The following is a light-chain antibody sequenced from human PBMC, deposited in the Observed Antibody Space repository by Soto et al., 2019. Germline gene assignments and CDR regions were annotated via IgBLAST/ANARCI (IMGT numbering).Light chain of an antibody. Sequence: QPVLTQPASVSGSPGQSITISCTGTSSDVGGYNYVSWYQQHPGKAPKVMIYDVSKRPSGISNRFSGSKSGNTASLTISGVLIEDEADYYCSSYTSGSTRVVFGGGTQLTVL. CDR2: DVS. CDR1: SSDVGGYNY. J-gene: IGLJ2*01. V-gene: IGLV2-14*03. CDR3: SSYTSGSTRVV.